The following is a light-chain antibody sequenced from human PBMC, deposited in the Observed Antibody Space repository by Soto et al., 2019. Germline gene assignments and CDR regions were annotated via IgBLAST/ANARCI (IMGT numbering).Light chain of an antibody. CDR3: QQRSNWPSIT. J-gene: IGKJ5*01. CDR1: QYINTR. V-gene: IGKV3-11*01. CDR2: DAS. Sequence: EIVLTQSPATLSSFPGDRVTLSFSASQYINTRLAWYQHRPGQAPRLLIYDASSRAPGIPARFSGSGSGTDITLNISSLEPEDFAVYHCQQRSNWPSITFGQGTRLQI.